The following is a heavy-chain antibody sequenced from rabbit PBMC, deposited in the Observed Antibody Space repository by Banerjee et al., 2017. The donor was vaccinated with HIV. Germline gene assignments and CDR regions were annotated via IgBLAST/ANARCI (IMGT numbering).Heavy chain of an antibody. J-gene: IGHJ4*01. CDR3: ERDLSGDDYGYFNL. V-gene: IGHV1S40*01. D-gene: IGHD2-1*01. CDR2: IYAGSSGST. Sequence: QSLEESGGDLVKPGASLTLTCTASGFSFSSSYYMCWVRQDPGKGLGWIGCIYAGSSGSTYCASWAKGRFTIYKTSSTTVTLQMTSLTAADTATYFCERDLSGDDYGYFNLWGPGTL. CDR1: GFSFSSSYY.